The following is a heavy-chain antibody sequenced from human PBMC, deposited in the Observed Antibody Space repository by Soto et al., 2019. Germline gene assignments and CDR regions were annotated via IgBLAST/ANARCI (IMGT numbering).Heavy chain of an antibody. J-gene: IGHJ2*01. CDR3: SFFQAEDGIRVTGPVSAFLLNSSSDL. D-gene: IGHD3-10*01. V-gene: IGHV3-30*03. CDR2: ISYDGSNK. Sequence: PGKGLEWVAVISYDGSNKYYADSVKGRFTISRDNSKNTLYLQMNSLRAEDTAVYYCSFFQAEDGIRVTGPVSAFLLNSSSDL.